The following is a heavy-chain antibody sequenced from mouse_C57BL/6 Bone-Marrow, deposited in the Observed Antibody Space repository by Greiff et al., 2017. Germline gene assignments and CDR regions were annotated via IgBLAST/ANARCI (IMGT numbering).Heavy chain of an antibody. V-gene: IGHV1-63*01. CDR2: IYPGGGYT. Sequence: VQLQESGAELVRPGTSVKMSCKASGYTFTNYWIGWAKQRPGHGLEWIGDIYPGGGYTNYNEKFKGKATLTADKSSSTAYMQFSSLTSEDSAIYYCARSIDGSSYFDYWGQGTTLTVSS. CDR1: GYTFTNYW. J-gene: IGHJ2*01. D-gene: IGHD1-1*01. CDR3: ARSIDGSSYFDY.